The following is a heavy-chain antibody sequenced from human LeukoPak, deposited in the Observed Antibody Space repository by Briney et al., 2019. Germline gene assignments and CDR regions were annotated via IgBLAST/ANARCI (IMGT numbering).Heavy chain of an antibody. D-gene: IGHD4-23*01. Sequence: GGSLRLSCAASGFTFSSYAMSWVRQAPGKGLEWVSAISGSGGSTYYADSVKGRFTISRDNSKNTLYLQMNSPRAEDTAVYYCATLPTTVVTPDYFDYWGQGTLVTVSS. J-gene: IGHJ4*02. CDR1: GFTFSSYA. CDR3: ATLPTTVVTPDYFDY. V-gene: IGHV3-23*01. CDR2: ISGSGGST.